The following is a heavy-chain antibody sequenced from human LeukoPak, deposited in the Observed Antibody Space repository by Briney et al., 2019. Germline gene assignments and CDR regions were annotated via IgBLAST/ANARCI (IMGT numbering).Heavy chain of an antibody. V-gene: IGHV3-48*01. J-gene: IGHJ4*02. D-gene: IGHD6-13*01. Sequence: GGSLRLSCAASGFIFSNYNMNWVRQAPGKELEWVSFIDTISNTMYYAASVKGRFTISRDNGKNSLYLQMNSLRFGDTAVYYCATTPLGSSRLFDHWGQGTLVTVSS. CDR2: IDTISNTM. CDR1: GFIFSNYN. CDR3: ATTPLGSSRLFDH.